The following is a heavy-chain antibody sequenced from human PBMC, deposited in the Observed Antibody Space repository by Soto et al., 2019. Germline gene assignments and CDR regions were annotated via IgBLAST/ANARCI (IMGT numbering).Heavy chain of an antibody. J-gene: IGHJ4*02. CDR3: ARVGRYSSSWYLGLHSAIGIDY. CDR1: GGSFSGYY. Sequence: PWETLSLTCAVYGGSFSGYYWSWIRQPPGKGLEWIGEINHSGSTNYNPSLKSRVTISVDTSKNQFSLKLSSVTAADTAVYYCARVGRYSSSWYLGLHSAIGIDYWGQGTLVT. V-gene: IGHV4-34*01. CDR2: INHSGST. D-gene: IGHD6-13*01.